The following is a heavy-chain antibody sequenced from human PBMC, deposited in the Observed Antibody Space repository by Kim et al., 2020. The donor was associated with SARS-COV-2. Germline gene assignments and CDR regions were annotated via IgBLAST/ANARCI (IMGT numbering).Heavy chain of an antibody. CDR1: VGAIKTADFH. D-gene: IGHD1-20*01. J-gene: IGHJ4*02. Sequence: SETLSLTCSVSVGAIKTADFHWGWIRQPPGKGRVGVVTISQSGSTYYNPSIWIRVTISIDTSKNQFYLRLTSVTGSDTAVYYCARRGDNNWYNFDFWGQGTRLPVPS. CDR2: ISQSGST. CDR3: ARRGDNNWYNFDF. V-gene: IGHV4-39*01.